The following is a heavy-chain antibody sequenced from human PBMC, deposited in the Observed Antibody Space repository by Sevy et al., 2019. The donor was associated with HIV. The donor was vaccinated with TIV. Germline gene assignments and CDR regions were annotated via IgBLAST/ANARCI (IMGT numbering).Heavy chain of an antibody. CDR3: ASVFSLYVEYRGYSYGNNWFDP. J-gene: IGHJ5*02. CDR1: GGSFSGYY. Sequence: SETLSLTCAVYGGSFSGYYWSWIRQPPGKGLEWIGEINHSGSTNYNPSLKSRVTISVDTSKNQFSLKLSSVTAADTAVYYCASVFSLYVEYRGYSYGNNWFDPWGQGTLVTVSS. CDR2: INHSGST. V-gene: IGHV4-34*01. D-gene: IGHD5-18*01.